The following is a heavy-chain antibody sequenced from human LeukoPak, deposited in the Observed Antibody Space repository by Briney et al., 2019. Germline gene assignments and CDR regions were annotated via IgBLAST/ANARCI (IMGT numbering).Heavy chain of an antibody. J-gene: IGHJ4*02. V-gene: IGHV4-59*11. D-gene: IGHD5-24*01. Sequence: PSETLSLTCTVSGGSISSHYWSWIRQPPGKGLEWIGYIYYSGSTNYNPSLKSRVTISVDTSKNQFSLKLSSVTAADTAVYYCARVLEGDGYGSLGYWGQGTLVTVSS. CDR3: ARVLEGDGYGSLGY. CDR1: GGSISSHY. CDR2: IYYSGST.